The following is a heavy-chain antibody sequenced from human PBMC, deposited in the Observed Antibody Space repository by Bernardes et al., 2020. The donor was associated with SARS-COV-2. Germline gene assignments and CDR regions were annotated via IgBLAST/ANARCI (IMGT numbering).Heavy chain of an antibody. CDR2: ISYDGKNK. CDR1: GFNFTDYA. Sequence: GGSLRLSCAASGFNFTDYAMHWVRQAPGKGLEWVAIISYDGKNKVYADSVKGRFTISRDNFKNMVYLQMDSLRREDTAMYYCTEPGDGSWGQGTLVTVSS. D-gene: IGHD2-21*01. CDR3: TEPGDGS. J-gene: IGHJ5*02. V-gene: IGHV3-30*18.